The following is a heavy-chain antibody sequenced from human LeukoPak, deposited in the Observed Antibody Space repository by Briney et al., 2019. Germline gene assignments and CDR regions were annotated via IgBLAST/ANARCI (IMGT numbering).Heavy chain of an antibody. CDR2: ISSNGGST. CDR3: ARSSIVVVSILDY. CDR1: GFPFSSYA. Sequence: GGSLRLSCAASGFPFSSYAMHWVRQAPGKGLEYVSAISSNGGSTSYANSVKGRFTISIDNSKNTLYLQMGSLRAEDMAVYYYARSSIVVVSILDYWGQGTLVTVSS. V-gene: IGHV3-64*01. J-gene: IGHJ4*02. D-gene: IGHD2-2*01.